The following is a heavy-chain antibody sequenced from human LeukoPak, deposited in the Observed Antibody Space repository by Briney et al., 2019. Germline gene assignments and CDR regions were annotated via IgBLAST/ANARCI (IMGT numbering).Heavy chain of an antibody. CDR3: AGGDRAAFFDY. D-gene: IGHD2-21*02. V-gene: IGHV4-59*08. Sequence: NPSETLSHTCTVSGGSISSYYWSWIRQPPGKGLEWIGYIYYSGSTNYNPSLKSRVTISVDTSKNQFSLKLSSVTAADTAVYYCAGGDRAAFFDYWGQGTLVTVSS. CDR1: GGSISSYY. CDR2: IYYSGST. J-gene: IGHJ4*02.